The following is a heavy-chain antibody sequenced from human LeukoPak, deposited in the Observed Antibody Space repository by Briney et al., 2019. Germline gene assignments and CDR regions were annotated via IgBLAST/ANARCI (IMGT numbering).Heavy chain of an antibody. CDR1: GFTFSGYA. J-gene: IGHJ4*02. CDR2: ISGRGGNT. Sequence: GGSLRLSCAASGFTFSGYAMSWVRQAPGKGLEWVSGISGRGGNTYYADSVKGRFNISRDNSKNTLRLQMNSLRDEDTAVYYCAKRVQGNTGPFHCWGQGTLASVSS. V-gene: IGHV3-23*01. D-gene: IGHD4-23*01. CDR3: AKRVQGNTGPFHC.